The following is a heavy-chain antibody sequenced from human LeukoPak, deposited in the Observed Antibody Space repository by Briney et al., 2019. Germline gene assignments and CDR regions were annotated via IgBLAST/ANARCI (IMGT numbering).Heavy chain of an antibody. Sequence: GGSLRLSCAASGFTFSSYSMNWVRQAPGKGLEWVSSISSSSSYIYYADSVKGRFTISRDNAKNSLYLKMNSLRAEDTAVYYCAREIGTYYDFWSGYYGLGGYYYYMDVWGKGTTVTVSS. J-gene: IGHJ6*03. D-gene: IGHD3-3*01. CDR1: GFTFSSYS. V-gene: IGHV3-21*01. CDR3: AREIGTYYDFWSGYYGLGGYYYYMDV. CDR2: ISSSSSYI.